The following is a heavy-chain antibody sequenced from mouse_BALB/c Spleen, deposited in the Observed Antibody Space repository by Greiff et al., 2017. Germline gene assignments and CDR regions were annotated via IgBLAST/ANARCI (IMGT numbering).Heavy chain of an antibody. CDR1: GFTFSSYT. J-gene: IGHJ4*01. Sequence: EVKLMESGGGLVKPGGSLKLSCAASGFTFSSYTMSWVRQTPEKRLEWVATISSGGGNTYYPDSVKGRFTISRDNAKNNLYLQMSSLRSEDTALYYCASGIAMDYWGQGTSVTVSS. D-gene: IGHD4-1*01. CDR3: ASGIAMDY. V-gene: IGHV5-9*03. CDR2: ISSGGGNT.